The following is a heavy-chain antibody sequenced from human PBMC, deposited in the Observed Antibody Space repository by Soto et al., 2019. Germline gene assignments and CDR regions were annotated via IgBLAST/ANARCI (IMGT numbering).Heavy chain of an antibody. CDR1: GFAVSNNY. V-gene: IGHV3-53*01. J-gene: IGHJ4*02. CDR2: VYSGGTT. D-gene: IGHD3-22*01. CDR3: ARAGSPFDSDSSGYWGFDH. Sequence: GGSLRLSCVASGFAVSNNYMNWVRQAPGKGLEWVSVVYSGGTTYYADSVRGRFTVSRDDSKNTLFLQMSSLRAEDTAVYYCARAGSPFDSDSSGYWGFDHWGQGTLVTVSS.